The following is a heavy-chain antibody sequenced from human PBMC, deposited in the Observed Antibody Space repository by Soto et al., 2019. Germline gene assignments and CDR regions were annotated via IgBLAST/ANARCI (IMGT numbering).Heavy chain of an antibody. J-gene: IGHJ4*02. CDR2: IFYSGTT. V-gene: IGHV4-59*11. CDR1: GDYIRNHC. D-gene: IGHD1-26*01. CDR3: ARSSGSYFDY. Sequence: LVLQSHSCTVPGDYIRNHCWPWIRQHPGKGLEWIGQIFYSGTTNDNPSLKSRVTISVDTSKNQFSLKLSSVTAADTAIYYCARSSGSYFDYWGQGTLVTVSS.